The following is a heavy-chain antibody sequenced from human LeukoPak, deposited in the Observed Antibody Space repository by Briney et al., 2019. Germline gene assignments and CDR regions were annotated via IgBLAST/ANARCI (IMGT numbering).Heavy chain of an antibody. D-gene: IGHD6-13*01. CDR2: IDTSGDNT. CDR3: AKAQQHLRYYYMDV. CDR1: GFTFSTHA. J-gene: IGHJ6*03. Sequence: PGGSLRLSCAASGFTFSTHAMSWVRQAPGKGLEWVSTIDTSGDNTYYADSVKGRFIISRDNSKNTLYLQMNSLRAEDTAVYYCAKAQQHLRYYYMDVWGKGTTVTVSS. V-gene: IGHV3-23*01.